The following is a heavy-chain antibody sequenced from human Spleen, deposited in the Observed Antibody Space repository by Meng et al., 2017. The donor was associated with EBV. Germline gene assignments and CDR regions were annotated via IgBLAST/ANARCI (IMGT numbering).Heavy chain of an antibody. CDR3: ARDYGGNSGGDF. V-gene: IGHV1-46*01. D-gene: IGHD4-23*01. CDR1: GNTFTTYY. Sequence: QVQLAQSGAEVKKPGASVKVSCKSSGNTFTTYYIHWVRQAPGQGLEWVGMINPSGGSTTYAQRFQGRVTMTRDTSTSTVYMELSSLTSEDTAVYYCARDYGGNSGGDFWGQGTLVTVSS. CDR2: INPSGGST. J-gene: IGHJ4*02.